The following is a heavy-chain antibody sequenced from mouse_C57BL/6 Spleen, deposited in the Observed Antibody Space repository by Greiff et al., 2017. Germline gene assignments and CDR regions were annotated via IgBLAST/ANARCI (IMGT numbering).Heavy chain of an antibody. Sequence: LKVSGPELVKPGASVKMSCKASGYTFTDYNMHWVKQSHGKSLEWIGYINPNNGGTSYNQKFKGKATLTVNKSSSTAYMELRSLTSEDSAVYYCATFYYDYEAMDYWGQGTSVTVSS. CDR3: ATFYYDYEAMDY. V-gene: IGHV1-22*01. CDR1: GYTFTDYN. CDR2: INPNNGGT. D-gene: IGHD2-1*01. J-gene: IGHJ4*01.